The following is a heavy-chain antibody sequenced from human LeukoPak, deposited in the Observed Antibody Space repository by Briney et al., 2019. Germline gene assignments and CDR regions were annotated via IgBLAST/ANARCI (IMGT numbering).Heavy chain of an antibody. D-gene: IGHD6-19*01. V-gene: IGHV4-4*02. CDR3: ARVGVAGTGYFDY. CDR1: GGSISSSNW. CDR2: IYHSGST. Sequence: PSGTLSLTCAVSGGSISSSNWWSWLRQPPGKGLEWIGEIYHSGSTNYNPSLKSRVTISVDKSKNQFSLKLSSVTAADTAVYYCARVGVAGTGYFDYWGQGPLVTVSS. J-gene: IGHJ4*02.